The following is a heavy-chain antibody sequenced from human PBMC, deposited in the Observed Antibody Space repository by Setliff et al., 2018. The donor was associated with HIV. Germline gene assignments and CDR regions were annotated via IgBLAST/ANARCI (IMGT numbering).Heavy chain of an antibody. Sequence: SETLSLTCSVSGGSVNSYHWSWIRQPPGKGLEWIGYIFYTGSTYYSPSLKSRVTISVDTAKNQFSLKVNSVTAADTAVYYCARGITIFGVALNPEFDYWGQGTLVTVSS. CDR2: IFYTGST. V-gene: IGHV4-59*04. J-gene: IGHJ4*02. CDR1: GGSVNSYH. CDR3: ARGITIFGVALNPEFDY. D-gene: IGHD3-3*01.